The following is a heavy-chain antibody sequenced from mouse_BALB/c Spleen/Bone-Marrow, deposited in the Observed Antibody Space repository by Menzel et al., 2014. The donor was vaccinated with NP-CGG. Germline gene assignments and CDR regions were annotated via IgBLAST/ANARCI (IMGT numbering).Heavy chain of an antibody. Sequence: EVKLQESGGGLVQPGGSLNLACVASGFDFGGYWMSWARQAPGKGLEWIGEINPGSSTINYSPSLKDKFIISRDNAKNTLYLQMSKVRSEDTALYYCARLGHYGYHDNWCLGPTLTVSS. CDR1: GFDFGGYW. CDR3: ARLGHYGYHDN. D-gene: IGHD1-2*01. J-gene: IGHJ2*01. CDR2: INPGSSTI. V-gene: IGHV4-2*02.